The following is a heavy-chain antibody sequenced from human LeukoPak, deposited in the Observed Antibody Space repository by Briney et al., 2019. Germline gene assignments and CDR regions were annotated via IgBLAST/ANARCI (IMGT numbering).Heavy chain of an antibody. CDR3: ARDRGGSYNLDY. Sequence: GGSLRLSCAVSGFTFSSYAMSWVRQAPGKGLEWVAVISYDGSNKYYADSVKGRFTISRDNSKNTLYLQMNSLRAEDTAVYYCARDRGGSYNLDYWGQGTLVTVSS. D-gene: IGHD1-26*01. CDR2: ISYDGSNK. CDR1: GFTFSSYA. J-gene: IGHJ4*02. V-gene: IGHV3-30-3*01.